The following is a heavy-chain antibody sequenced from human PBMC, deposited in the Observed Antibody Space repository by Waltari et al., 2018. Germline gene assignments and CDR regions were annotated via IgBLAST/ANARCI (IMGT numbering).Heavy chain of an antibody. Sequence: EVQLVESGGGLVQPGGSLRLSCEASGFTVSSNYMSWVRQAPGKGWEWVSVIYSGGSTYYADSVKGRFTISRDNSKNTLYLQMNSLRAEDTAVYYCARAERYCSGGSCYSGAFDIWGQGTMVTVSS. CDR2: IYSGGST. V-gene: IGHV3-66*02. CDR3: ARAERYCSGGSCYSGAFDI. D-gene: IGHD2-15*01. CDR1: GFTVSSNY. J-gene: IGHJ3*02.